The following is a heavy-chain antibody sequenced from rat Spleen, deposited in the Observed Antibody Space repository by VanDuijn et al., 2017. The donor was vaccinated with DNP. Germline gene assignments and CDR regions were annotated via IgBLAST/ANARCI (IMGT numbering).Heavy chain of an antibody. J-gene: IGHJ4*01. CDR2: MSTSGDT. V-gene: IGHV2S12*01. D-gene: IGHD1-3*01. CDR1: GFSLTSYG. Sequence: QVQLKESGPGLVQPSQTLSLTCTVSGFSLTSYGVSWVRQPPGKGLEWIAAMSTSGDTTYNSVLRSRLSISRDTSKDQVFIKMNSLQTEDAAIYFCTRGLRVATGHPYGLDPWGQGISVTVSS. CDR3: TRGLRVATGHPYGLDP.